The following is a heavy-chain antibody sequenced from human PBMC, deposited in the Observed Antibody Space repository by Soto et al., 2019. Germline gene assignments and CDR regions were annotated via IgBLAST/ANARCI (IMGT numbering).Heavy chain of an antibody. J-gene: IGHJ4*02. CDR1: GFTFSSYA. CDR2: ISGSGGST. Sequence: GGSLRLSCAASGFTFSSYAMSWVRQAPGKGLEWVSAISGSGGSTYYADSVKGRFTISRDNSKNTLYLQMNSLRAENTATYDCAKDSLASVVVVAATHIDYWGQGTLVTVSS. D-gene: IGHD2-15*01. V-gene: IGHV3-23*01. CDR3: AKDSLASVVVVAATHIDY.